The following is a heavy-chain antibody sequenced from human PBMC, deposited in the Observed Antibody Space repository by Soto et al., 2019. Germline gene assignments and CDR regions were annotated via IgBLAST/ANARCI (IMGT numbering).Heavy chain of an antibody. D-gene: IGHD2-21*01. V-gene: IGHV4-59*08. CDR1: GASIRSNY. CDR3: AGQTYCGRDCFDAFDI. Sequence: SETLSLTCTVSGASIRSNYWSWIRQPPGKGLEWIGYIYYSGSTNFNPSLKSRVTISVDTSKNQFSLNLSSVTAADTAVYYCAGQTYCGRDCFDAFDIWGRGTMVTVSS. J-gene: IGHJ3*02. CDR2: IYYSGST.